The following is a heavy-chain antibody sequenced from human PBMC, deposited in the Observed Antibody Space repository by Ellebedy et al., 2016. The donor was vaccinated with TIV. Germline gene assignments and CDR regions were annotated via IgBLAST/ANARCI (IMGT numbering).Heavy chain of an antibody. V-gene: IGHV4-59*01. CDR3: AKNSYASGQ. Sequence: MPGGSLRLSCTVSGGSITGSHWSWIRQPPGKGLEWIGYIYSSGITHYNPSLKSRVTISVDTSKNQFSLKLRSVTATDTAMYYCAKNSYASGQWGQGTLVTVSS. D-gene: IGHD3-16*01. CDR1: GGSITGSH. J-gene: IGHJ4*02. CDR2: IYSSGIT.